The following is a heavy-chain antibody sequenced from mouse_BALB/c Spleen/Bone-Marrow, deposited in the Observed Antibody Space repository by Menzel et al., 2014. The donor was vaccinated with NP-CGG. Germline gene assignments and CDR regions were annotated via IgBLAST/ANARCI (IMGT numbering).Heavy chain of an antibody. V-gene: IGHV1S16*01. Sequence: ASGYTFTSYYMYWVKQRPGQGLEWFGEINPSNGGTNFNEKFKNKATLTVDKSSSTAYMQLSSLTSEDSAVYYCSRGRRDALDYWGQGTSVTVSS. CDR1: GYTFTSYY. CDR2: INPSNGGT. CDR3: SRGRRDALDY. J-gene: IGHJ4*01.